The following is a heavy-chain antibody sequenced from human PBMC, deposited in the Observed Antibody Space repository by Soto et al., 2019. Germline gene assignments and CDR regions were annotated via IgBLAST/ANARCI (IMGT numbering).Heavy chain of an antibody. CDR2: IYYSGSF. J-gene: IGHJ4*02. CDR1: GGSISSGGSY. D-gene: IGHD3-3*01. Sequence: QVQLQESGPGLVKPSQTLSLTCTVSGGSISSGGSYWNLIRQRPGKGLEWIGYIYYSGSFYFTPSRKGRVVISPDTSKNQFSLKLSSVTAADTAVYYCARAPETPPIFGVVRPYFFDYWGQGTLVTVSS. CDR3: ARAPETPPIFGVVRPYFFDY. V-gene: IGHV4-31*03.